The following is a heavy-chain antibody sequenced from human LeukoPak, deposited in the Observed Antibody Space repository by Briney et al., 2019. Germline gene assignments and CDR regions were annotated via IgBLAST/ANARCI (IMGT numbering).Heavy chain of an antibody. J-gene: IGHJ4*02. V-gene: IGHV4-39*01. D-gene: IGHD6-19*01. CDR3: ARLSSSGWQFDY. CDR1: VGSVTSSIYH. CDR2: IYYSGST. Sequence: PWLALPLTCTGSVGSVTSSIYHWGCPPPPPGKGLECIGSIYYSGSTYYNPSLKSRVTISVDTSKNQFSLKLSSVTAADTAVYYCARLSSSGWQFDYWGQGTLVAVSS.